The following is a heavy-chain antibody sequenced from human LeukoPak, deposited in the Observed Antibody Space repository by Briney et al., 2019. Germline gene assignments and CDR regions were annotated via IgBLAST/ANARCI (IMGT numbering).Heavy chain of an antibody. V-gene: IGHV3-33*01. J-gene: IGHJ4*02. CDR1: GFVFSNYD. D-gene: IGHD6-19*01. CDR2: IWLDGSAT. Sequence: GGSLRLSCAASGFVFSNYDMHWVRQAPGKGLEWVAIIWLDGSATYYGDSVKGRFTVSRDNSNNTLYLQMNSLRVEDTAVYYCARKYTTGWYYDFWGQGTLVTVSS. CDR3: ARKYTTGWYYDF.